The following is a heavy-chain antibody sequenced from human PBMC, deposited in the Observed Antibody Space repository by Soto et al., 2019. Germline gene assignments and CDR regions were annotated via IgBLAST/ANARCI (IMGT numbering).Heavy chain of an antibody. CDR1: GGSISGSY. Sequence: LSLTCTVSGGSISGSYWSWIRQSPGKGLEWLGYVYYTGSTNYSPSLRSRVSISVDTSKNEFSLRLSSVTAADTAVYFCARSVAVPGAHIDYWGQGTQVTVSS. CDR3: ARSVAVPGAHIDY. CDR2: VYYTGST. D-gene: IGHD6-19*01. V-gene: IGHV4-59*01. J-gene: IGHJ4*02.